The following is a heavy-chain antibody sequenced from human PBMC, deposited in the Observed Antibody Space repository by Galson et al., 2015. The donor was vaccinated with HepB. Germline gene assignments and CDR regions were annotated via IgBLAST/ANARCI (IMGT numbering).Heavy chain of an antibody. V-gene: IGHV3-33*01. CDR3: ARGVGYQFSHMDA. Sequence: SLRLSCAASGFSFSSFGMHWVRQAPGKGLEWVALVWYDGSTKYYADSVKGRLTISRDNSKNTLFLQMNSLRAEDTAVYYCARGVGYQFSHMDAWGKGTTVTVSS. J-gene: IGHJ6*03. CDR1: GFSFSSFG. D-gene: IGHD2-15*01. CDR2: VWYDGSTK.